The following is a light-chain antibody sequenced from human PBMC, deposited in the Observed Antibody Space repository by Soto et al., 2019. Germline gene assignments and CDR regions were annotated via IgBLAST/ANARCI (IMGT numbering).Light chain of an antibody. CDR3: SSSAGGNNFHVV. Sequence: QSALTQPPSASGSHGQSVTISCTGTSSDVGGYNYVSWYQQHPGKAPKLMIYEVSKWPSGVPDRFSGSKSGNTASLTVSGLQAEDEADYYCSSSAGGNNFHVVFGGGTKLTVL. CDR1: SSDVGGYNY. CDR2: EVS. V-gene: IGLV2-8*01. J-gene: IGLJ2*01.